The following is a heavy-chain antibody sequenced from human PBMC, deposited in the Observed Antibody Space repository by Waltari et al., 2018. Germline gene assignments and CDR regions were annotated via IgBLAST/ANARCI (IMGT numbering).Heavy chain of an antibody. Sequence: QVQLQQSGPGLVKPSQTLPLTCTISGDSVSSNNAAWSWTRQSPSRGLEWLGRTYYRSKWYYNYALSVQSRVTINPDTSTNQFSLQLTSVTPEDTAVYYCARIYCTGGTCARTFDYWGQGTLVTVSS. J-gene: IGHJ4*02. CDR1: GDSVSSNNAA. D-gene: IGHD2-8*02. V-gene: IGHV6-1*01. CDR2: TYYRSKWYY. CDR3: ARIYCTGGTCARTFDY.